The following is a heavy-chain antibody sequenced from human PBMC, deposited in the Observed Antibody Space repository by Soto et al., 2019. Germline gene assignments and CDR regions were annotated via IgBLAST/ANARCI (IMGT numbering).Heavy chain of an antibody. CDR1: GGSISSYY. V-gene: IGHV4-59*01. CDR2: IYYSGST. D-gene: IGHD1-7*01. J-gene: IGHJ5*02. CDR3: AGVNWNYVNNWFDP. Sequence: QVQLQESGPGLVKPSETLSLTCTVSGGSISSYYWSWIRQPPGKGLEWIGYIYYSGSTNYNPSLKSRVTISVDTSKNQFSLKLSSVTAADTAVYYCAGVNWNYVNNWFDPWGQGTLVTVSS.